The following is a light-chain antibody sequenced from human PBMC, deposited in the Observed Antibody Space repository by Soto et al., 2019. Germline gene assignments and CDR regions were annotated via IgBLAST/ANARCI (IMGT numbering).Light chain of an antibody. CDR2: GIS. J-gene: IGKJ1*01. V-gene: IGKV3-20*01. Sequence: EIVLTQSPGTPSLSPGERATLSCRASQSVSNNYLAWYQQKPGQAPRLLIYGISKRATDIPDRFSGSGSGTDFTLTISRLEPEDFAVYYCQQYGSSGTFGQGTKVDI. CDR1: QSVSNNY. CDR3: QQYGSSGT.